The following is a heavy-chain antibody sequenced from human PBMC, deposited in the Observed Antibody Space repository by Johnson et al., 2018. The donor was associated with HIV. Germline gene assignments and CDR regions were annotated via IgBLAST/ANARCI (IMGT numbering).Heavy chain of an antibody. J-gene: IGHJ3*02. V-gene: IGHV3-30*14. CDR1: GFTFSSYA. CDR2: ISYDGSNK. CDR3: TTPSGDYLGAFDI. Sequence: QVKLVESGGGVVQPGRSLRLSCAASGFTFSSYAMHWVRQAPGKGLEWVAVISYDGSNKYYADSVKGRFTISRDNSKNTLYLQMNSLKTEDTAVYYCTTPSGDYLGAFDIWGQGTMVTVSS. D-gene: IGHD4-17*01.